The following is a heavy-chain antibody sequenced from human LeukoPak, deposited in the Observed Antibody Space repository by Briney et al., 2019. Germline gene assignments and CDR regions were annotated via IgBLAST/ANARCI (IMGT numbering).Heavy chain of an antibody. CDR2: INTNTGNP. V-gene: IGHV7-4-1*02. Sequence: ASVKVSCKASGYTFRNYAMNWVRQAPGQGLEWMAWINTNTGNPTYAQGFTGRFVFSLDTSVSTAYLQISSLKAEDTGVYYCARENTGINLDYWGQGTLVTVSS. CDR1: GYTFRNYA. CDR3: ARENTGINLDY. J-gene: IGHJ4*02. D-gene: IGHD5-18*01.